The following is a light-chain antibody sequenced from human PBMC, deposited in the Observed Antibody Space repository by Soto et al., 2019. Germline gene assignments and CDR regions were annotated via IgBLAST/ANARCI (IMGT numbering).Light chain of an antibody. CDR3: QQLSNWPPGLT. J-gene: IGKJ4*01. Sequence: EIVLTQSPATLSLSPGERATLSCRASQSVSSYLAWYQQKPGQAPRLLIYDASNRATGIPARFSGSGSGTDFTLTISSLEPDDFAVYYCQQLSNWPPGLTFGGGTKVEI. CDR1: QSVSSY. CDR2: DAS. V-gene: IGKV3-11*01.